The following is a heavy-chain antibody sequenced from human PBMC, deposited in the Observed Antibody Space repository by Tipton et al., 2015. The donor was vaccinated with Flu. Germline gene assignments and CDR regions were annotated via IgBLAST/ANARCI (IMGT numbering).Heavy chain of an antibody. CDR3: ARELLDFYGSSGYPDY. J-gene: IGHJ4*02. Sequence: LSLTCAASDFTFSDYAMSWVRQAPGKGLEWMAVISYDGTTEKYADSVKGRFTISRDNAKNTVYLQMNSLRPEDTAVYYCARELLDFYGSSGYPDYWGQGTLVTVSS. CDR1: DFTFSDYA. CDR2: ISYDGTTE. V-gene: IGHV3-30*04. D-gene: IGHD3-22*01.